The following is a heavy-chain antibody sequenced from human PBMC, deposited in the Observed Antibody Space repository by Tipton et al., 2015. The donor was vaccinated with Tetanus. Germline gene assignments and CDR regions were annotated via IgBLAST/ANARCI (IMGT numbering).Heavy chain of an antibody. CDR3: ARNTVAGTVTFDY. V-gene: IGHV4-34*01. CDR1: GGSFSGYY. J-gene: IGHJ4*02. Sequence: TLSLTCAVYGGSFSGYYWSWIRQPPGKGLEWIWEINHRGSTNYNPSLKSRVTISVDTSKNQFSLKLSSVTAADTAVYYCARNTVAGTVTFDYWGQGTLVTVSS. D-gene: IGHD6-19*01. CDR2: INHRGST.